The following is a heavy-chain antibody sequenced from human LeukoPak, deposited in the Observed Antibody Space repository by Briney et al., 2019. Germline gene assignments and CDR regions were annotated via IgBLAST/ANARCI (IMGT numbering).Heavy chain of an antibody. CDR2: ISPNSGGT. CDR3: ARIELTYYDYVWGSYRYTDY. CDR1: GYTFTGYY. V-gene: IGHV1-2*02. Sequence: ASVKVSCKASGYTFTGYYMHWVRQAPGQGLEWMGWISPNSGGTNYAQKFQGRVTMTRDTPIRTVYMEMRRLRSDDTAVYYCARIELTYYDYVWGSYRYTDYWGQGTLVTVSS. J-gene: IGHJ4*02. D-gene: IGHD3-16*02.